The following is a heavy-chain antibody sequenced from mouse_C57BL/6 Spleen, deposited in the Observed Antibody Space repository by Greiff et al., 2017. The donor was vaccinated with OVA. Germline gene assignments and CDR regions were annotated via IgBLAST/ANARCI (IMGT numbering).Heavy chain of an antibody. J-gene: IGHJ2*01. Sequence: QVHVKQSGAELVKPGASVKLSCKASGYTFTSYWMQWVKQRPGQGLEWIGEIDPSDSYTNYNQKFKGKATLTVDTSSSTAYMQLSSLTSEDSAVYYCARKYYSNYNFDYWGQGTTLTVSS. D-gene: IGHD2-5*01. CDR3: ARKYYSNYNFDY. CDR1: GYTFTSYW. V-gene: IGHV1-50*01. CDR2: IDPSDSYT.